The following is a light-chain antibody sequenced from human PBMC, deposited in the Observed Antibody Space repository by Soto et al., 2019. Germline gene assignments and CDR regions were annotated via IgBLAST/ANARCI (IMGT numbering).Light chain of an antibody. CDR3: QHYGSSLS. J-gene: IGKJ2*01. CDR2: GAS. Sequence: EIVLTQSPGTLSLSPGERATLSCRASQSVSSSYLAWYQQKPGQAPRLLISGASSRATGIPDRFSGSGSGTDFTLTISRLEPEDFAVYYCQHYGSSLSFGQGTKLEIK. CDR1: QSVSSSY. V-gene: IGKV3-20*01.